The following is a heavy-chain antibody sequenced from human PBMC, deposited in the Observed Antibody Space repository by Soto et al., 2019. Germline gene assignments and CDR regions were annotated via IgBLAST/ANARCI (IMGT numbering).Heavy chain of an antibody. D-gene: IGHD5-12*01. CDR2: IRDRTNNYAT. CDR3: SNLDGYNIGK. Sequence: GGSLRLSXAASGFAFTGSAMHWVRQVSGKGLEWVGRIRDRTNNYATAYAASVKGRFTISRDDSKNTTYLQMNSLKTEDTAVYYRSNLDGYNIGKWGQGTQVTVSS. J-gene: IGHJ4*02. V-gene: IGHV3-73*01. CDR1: GFAFTGSA.